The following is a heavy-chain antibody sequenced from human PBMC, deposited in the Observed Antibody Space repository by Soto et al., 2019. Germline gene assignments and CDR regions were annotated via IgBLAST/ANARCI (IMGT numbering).Heavy chain of an antibody. Sequence: SETLSLTCAVYGGSFSGYYWSWIRQPPGKGLEWIGEISHSGSTNYNPSLKSRVTISVDTSKNQFSLKLSSVTAADTAVYYCARAGRYCSSTSCYQHAYNWFDPWGQGTLVTVSS. V-gene: IGHV4-34*01. CDR1: GGSFSGYY. CDR3: ARAGRYCSSTSCYQHAYNWFDP. J-gene: IGHJ5*02. D-gene: IGHD2-2*01. CDR2: ISHSGST.